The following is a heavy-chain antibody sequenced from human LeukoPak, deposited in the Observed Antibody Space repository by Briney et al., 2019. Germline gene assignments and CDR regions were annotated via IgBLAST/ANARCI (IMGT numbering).Heavy chain of an antibody. CDR1: GFIFSSYV. J-gene: IGHJ4*02. V-gene: IGHV3-30*02. D-gene: IGHD3-9*01. Sequence: GGSLRLSCAASGFIFSSYVMHWVRQAPGKGLEWVAFIRSDGINKYYADSVKGRFTISRDNSKNMLFLQMDSLRTEDTAVYYCAKAPHDILTGYLDYWGQGTLVTVSS. CDR3: AKAPHDILTGYLDY. CDR2: IRSDGINK.